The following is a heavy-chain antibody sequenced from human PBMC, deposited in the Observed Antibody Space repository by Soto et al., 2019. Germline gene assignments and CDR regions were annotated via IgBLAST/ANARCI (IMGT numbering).Heavy chain of an antibody. Sequence: EVQLLESGGGLVQPGGSLRLSCAASGFTFSSYARSWVRQAPGKGLEWVSAISGSGGSTYYADSVKGRFTISRDNSKNTQYLQMNSLRAEDTAVYYCAKGAPGDYVFSRSAARLSWYFDLWGRGTLVTVSS. J-gene: IGHJ2*01. CDR3: AKGAPGDYVFSRSAARLSWYFDL. V-gene: IGHV3-23*01. D-gene: IGHD4-17*01. CDR2: ISGSGGST. CDR1: GFTFSSYA.